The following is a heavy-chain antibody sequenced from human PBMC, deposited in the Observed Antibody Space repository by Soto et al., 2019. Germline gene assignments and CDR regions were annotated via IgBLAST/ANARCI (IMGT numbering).Heavy chain of an antibody. Sequence: GGSLRLSCVGSGFSFDDYTMRWVRQAPGKGPEWVASLSWNSGFSGYADSVKGRFTISRDNAQSSVHLQMNNLRTEDTALYYCAKGRGTIVVTDAYDIWGQGTMVTVSS. CDR3: AKGRGTIVVTDAYDI. V-gene: IGHV3-9*01. J-gene: IGHJ3*02. CDR1: GFSFDDYT. D-gene: IGHD3-22*01. CDR2: LSWNSGFS.